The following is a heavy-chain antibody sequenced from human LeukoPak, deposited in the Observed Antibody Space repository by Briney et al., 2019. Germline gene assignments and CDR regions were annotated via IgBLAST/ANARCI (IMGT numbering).Heavy chain of an antibody. J-gene: IGHJ6*02. V-gene: IGHV3-23*01. CDR2: ISGSGGST. CDR3: AKLGIAAAGNQHYYYYGMDV. CDR1: GFTFSSYA. D-gene: IGHD6-13*01. Sequence: PGGSLRLSCAASGFTFSSYAMSWVRQAPGKGLEWVSAISGSGGSTYYADSVKGRFTISRDNSKNTLYLQMNSLRAEDTAVYYCAKLGIAAAGNQHYYYYGMDVWGQGTTVTVSS.